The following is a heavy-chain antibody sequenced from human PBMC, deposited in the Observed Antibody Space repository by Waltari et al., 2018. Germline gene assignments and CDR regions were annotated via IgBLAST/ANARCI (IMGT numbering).Heavy chain of an antibody. V-gene: IGHV4-38-2*02. J-gene: IGHJ4*02. CDR3: ARAPRGYSYGIKNDY. CDR2: IYHSGST. D-gene: IGHD5-18*01. CDR1: GYSISSGYY. Sequence: QVQLQESGPGLVKPSETLSLTCTVSGYSISSGYYWGWIRQPPGKGLEWIGSIYHSGSTYYNPSLKSRVTISVDTSKNQFSLKLSSVTAADTAVYYCARAPRGYSYGIKNDYWGQGTLVTVSS.